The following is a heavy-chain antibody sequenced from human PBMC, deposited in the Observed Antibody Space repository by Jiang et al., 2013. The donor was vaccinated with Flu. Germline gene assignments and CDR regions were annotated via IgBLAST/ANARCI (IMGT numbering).Heavy chain of an antibody. CDR3: ATGSYYDFWSGYYTLDY. J-gene: IGHJ4*02. CDR1: D. CDR2: MTPNSGNT. D-gene: IGHD3-3*01. Sequence: DINWVRQATGRGLEWMGWMTPNSGNTGYAQKFQGRVTMTRNTSISTAYMELSSLRSEDTAVYYCATGSYYDFWSGYYTLDYWGQGTLVTVSS. V-gene: IGHV1-8*01.